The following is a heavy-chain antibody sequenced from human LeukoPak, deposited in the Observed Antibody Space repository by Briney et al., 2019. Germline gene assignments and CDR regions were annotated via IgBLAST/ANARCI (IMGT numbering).Heavy chain of an antibody. CDR1: GFTFSSYS. J-gene: IGHJ4*02. D-gene: IGHD3-3*01. CDR2: ISSSSRNI. V-gene: IGHV3-21*01. Sequence: PGGALRLSCAASGFTFSSYSMKWVRQAPGKGLEWVSSISSSSRNIYYAESVRRRFPISIHNHKNSRSLQMNSLRAEDTALYYCAVIFRFLQYDNWGQGALVTVSS. CDR3: AVIFRFLQYDN.